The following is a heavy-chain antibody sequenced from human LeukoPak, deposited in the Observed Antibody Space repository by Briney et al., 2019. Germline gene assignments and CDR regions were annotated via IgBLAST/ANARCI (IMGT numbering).Heavy chain of an antibody. CDR2: ISSSGSTI. D-gene: IGHD2-21*01. J-gene: IGHJ4*02. V-gene: IGHV3-48*03. CDR3: ARGGEYCGGDCFDY. Sequence: GGSLRLSCAASGFTFSTYEMNWVRQAPGKGLEWVSYISSSGSTIYYADSVKGRFTISRDNAKNSLYLQMNSLRAEDTAVYYCARGGEYCGGDCFDYWGQGTLVTVSS. CDR1: GFTFSTYE.